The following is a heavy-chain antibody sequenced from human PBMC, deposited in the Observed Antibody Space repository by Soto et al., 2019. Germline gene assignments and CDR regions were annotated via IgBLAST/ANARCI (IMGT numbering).Heavy chain of an antibody. CDR3: ARDDPTPFDY. D-gene: IGHD4-17*01. CDR2: ITRSGDTL. CDR1: GFAFTSYE. Sequence: GGSLRLSCAASGFAFTSYEMNWVRQAAGKGLEWVSYITRSGDTLYYADSVKGRFTISRDNAKNSLYLQMNSLTDEDTAVYYCARDDPTPFDYWGQGTLVTVSS. V-gene: IGHV3-48*03. J-gene: IGHJ4*01.